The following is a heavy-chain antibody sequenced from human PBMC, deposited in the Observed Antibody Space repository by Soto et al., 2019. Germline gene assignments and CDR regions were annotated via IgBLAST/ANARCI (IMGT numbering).Heavy chain of an antibody. D-gene: IGHD2-21*01. CDR3: AGGMWANLWDN. CDR2: IKQDGSEK. CDR1: GFTFSTYW. V-gene: IGHV3-7*04. Sequence: EVQLVESGGGLVQPGGSLRLSCAASGFTFSTYWMTWVRQAPGKGVEWVANIKQDGSEKYYVDSVKGRFTISRDNAKNSLYLQMNSLRAEDTAVYYCAGGMWANLWDNWGQGTLVTVSS. J-gene: IGHJ4*02.